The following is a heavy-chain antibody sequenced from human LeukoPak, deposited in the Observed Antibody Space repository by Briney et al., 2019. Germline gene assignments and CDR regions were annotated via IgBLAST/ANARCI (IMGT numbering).Heavy chain of an antibody. CDR1: GFTFSNYA. CDR2: ISSNGGSR. V-gene: IGHV3-64*01. J-gene: IGHJ4*02. D-gene: IGHD2-21*02. Sequence: GGSLRLSCAASGFTFSNYAMHWVRQAPGKGLEYVSAISSNGGSRYYANSVKGRFTISRDNSKNTVYLQMGSLRAEDMAVYYCARSHIVVVTAIGAYDYWGQGTLVTVSS. CDR3: ARSHIVVVTAIGAYDY.